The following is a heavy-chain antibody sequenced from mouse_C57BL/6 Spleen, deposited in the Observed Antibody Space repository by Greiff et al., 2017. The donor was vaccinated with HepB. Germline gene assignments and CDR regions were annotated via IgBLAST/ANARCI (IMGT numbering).Heavy chain of an antibody. CDR3: ASDRGRATGFAY. CDR2: ISDGGSYT. J-gene: IGHJ3*01. V-gene: IGHV5-4*03. D-gene: IGHD3-1*01. CDR1: GFTFSSYA. Sequence: EVMLVESGGGLVKPGGSLKLSCAASGFTFSSYAMSWVRQTPEKRLEWVATISDGGSYTYYPDNVKGRFTISRDNAKNNLYLQMSHLKSEDTAMYYCASDRGRATGFAYWGQGTLVTVSA.